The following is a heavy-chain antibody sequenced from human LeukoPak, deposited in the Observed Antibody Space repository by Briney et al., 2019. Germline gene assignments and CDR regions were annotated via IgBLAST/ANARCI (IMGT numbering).Heavy chain of an antibody. Sequence: GGSLRLSCAASGFIFNNYEMNWVRQAPGKGLEWVANIKQDGSEKYYVDSVKGRFTISRDNAKNSLYLQMDSLRAEDTAVYYCARVAVAGISWFDPWGQGTLVTVSS. J-gene: IGHJ5*02. CDR3: ARVAVAGISWFDP. V-gene: IGHV3-7*01. D-gene: IGHD6-19*01. CDR1: GFIFNNYE. CDR2: IKQDGSEK.